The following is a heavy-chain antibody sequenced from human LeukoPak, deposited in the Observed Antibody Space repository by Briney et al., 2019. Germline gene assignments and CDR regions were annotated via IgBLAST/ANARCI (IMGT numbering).Heavy chain of an antibody. D-gene: IGHD4-23*01. J-gene: IGHJ4*02. CDR3: ARLVGNRPTGDDY. CDR1: GYTFTGYY. CDR2: INPNSGGT. V-gene: IGHV1-2*02. Sequence: ASVKVSCKASGYTFTGYYMHWVRQAPGQGLEWMGWINPNSGGTNYAQKFQGRVTMTRDTSISTAYMELSRLRSDDTTVYYCARLVGNRPTGDDYWGQGTLVTVSS.